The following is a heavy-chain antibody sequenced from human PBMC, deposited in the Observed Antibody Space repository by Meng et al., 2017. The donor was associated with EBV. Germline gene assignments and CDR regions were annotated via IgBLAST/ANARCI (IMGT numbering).Heavy chain of an antibody. CDR3: AHIIAARPFDY. Sequence: QTPPKDSCTTPVKPTQTPTLTVTFSGFSLSTRGVGVGWIRQPPGKALEWLALIYWDDDKRYSPSLKSRLTITKDTSKNQVVLTMTNMDPVDAATYYCAHIIAARPFDYWGQGTLVTVSS. D-gene: IGHD6-6*01. CDR1: GFSLSTRGVG. V-gene: IGHV2-5*02. J-gene: IGHJ4*02. CDR2: IYWDDDK.